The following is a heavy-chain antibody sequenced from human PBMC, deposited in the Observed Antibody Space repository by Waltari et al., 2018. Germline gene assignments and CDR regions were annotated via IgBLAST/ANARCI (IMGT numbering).Heavy chain of an antibody. V-gene: IGHV1-2*02. J-gene: IGHJ4*02. CDR1: GYTFTGYY. CDR3: ARARISTYYYGF. Sequence: QVQLVQSGAEVKKPGASVKVSCKASGYTFTGYYMHWVRQAPGQGLEWMGWINPNRGGTNDAQKFQGRVTMTRDTSISTAYMELSRLRSDDTAVYYCARARISTYYYGFWGQGTLVTVSS. D-gene: IGHD3-10*01. CDR2: INPNRGGT.